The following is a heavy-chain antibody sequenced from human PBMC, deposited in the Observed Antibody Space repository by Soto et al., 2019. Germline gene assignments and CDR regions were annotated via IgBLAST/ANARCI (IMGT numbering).Heavy chain of an antibody. Sequence: ESGGGLVQPGGSLRLSCAASGFTFSSYSMNWVRQAPGKGLERVSYISSSSSTIYYADSVKGRFTISRDKAKNSLYLQMNSLRAEDTAVYYCARGVRAMVRGVIDYWGQGTLVTVSS. J-gene: IGHJ4*02. CDR3: ARGVRAMVRGVIDY. CDR2: ISSSSSTI. D-gene: IGHD3-10*01. V-gene: IGHV3-48*01. CDR1: GFTFSSYS.